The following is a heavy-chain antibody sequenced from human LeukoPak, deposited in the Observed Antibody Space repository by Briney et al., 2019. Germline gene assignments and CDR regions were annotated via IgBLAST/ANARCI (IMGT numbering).Heavy chain of an antibody. J-gene: IGHJ4*02. CDR3: AALSGVGVNIGFDH. CDR2: IYYGGNT. V-gene: IGHV3-66*01. CDR1: GFTVSSNH. Sequence: QPGWSLRLSCAASGFTVSSNHMNWVRQAPGKGLEWVSIIYYGGNTFYADSVKGRFAISRDNSKNTLYLQINSLRAEDTAVYYCAALSGVGVNIGFDHWGQGALVVVSS. D-gene: IGHD3-10*01.